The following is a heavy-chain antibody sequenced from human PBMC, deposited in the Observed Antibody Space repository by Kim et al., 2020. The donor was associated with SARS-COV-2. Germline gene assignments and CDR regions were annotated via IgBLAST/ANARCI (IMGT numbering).Heavy chain of an antibody. CDR3: ARGYYASGFNWLAP. CDR1: GGSFSDYY. CDR2: INLSGST. J-gene: IGHJ5*02. V-gene: IGHV4-34*01. Sequence: SETLSLTCAVYGGSFSDYYWSWIRQPPGKGLEWIGEINLSGSTNYTPSLESRVTVSVDTSKSQFSLKLRSVTAADTAVYYCARGYYASGFNWLAPWGQGTLVTVSS. D-gene: IGHD3-10*01.